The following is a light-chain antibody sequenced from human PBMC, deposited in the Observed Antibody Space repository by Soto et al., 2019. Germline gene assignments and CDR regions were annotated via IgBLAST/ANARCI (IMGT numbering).Light chain of an antibody. CDR2: IGD. V-gene: IGLV1-47*02. CDR3: AAWDDNLNAYV. Sequence: QPVLTQPPSASGTPGQRVTISCSGSSSNIGSNYVYWYQQLPGTAPKLLIYIGDQRASGVSDRFSASKSGTSASLAISGLRSDDEADYYCAAWDDNLNAYVFGSGTKLTVL. J-gene: IGLJ1*01. CDR1: SSNIGSNY.